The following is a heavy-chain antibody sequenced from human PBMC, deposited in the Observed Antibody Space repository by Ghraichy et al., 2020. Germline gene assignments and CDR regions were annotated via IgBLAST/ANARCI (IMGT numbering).Heavy chain of an antibody. Sequence: ESLNISCTVSGGSISSYYWSWIRQPPGKGLEWIGYIYYSGITNYKSSLKSRVTISVDTSKNRFSLKLSSVTAADTAIYYCAREGYCSGGSCYRLGRFDPWGQGTLVTVSS. CDR3: AREGYCSGGSCYRLGRFDP. D-gene: IGHD2-15*01. V-gene: IGHV4-59*01. CDR2: IYYSGIT. J-gene: IGHJ5*02. CDR1: GGSISSYY.